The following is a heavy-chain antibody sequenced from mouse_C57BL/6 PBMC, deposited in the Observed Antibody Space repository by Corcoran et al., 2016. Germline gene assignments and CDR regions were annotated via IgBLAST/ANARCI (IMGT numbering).Heavy chain of an antibody. CDR1: GFSLSTSGMG. D-gene: IGHD2-4*01. Sequence: QVTLKESGPGILQSSQTLSLTCSFSGFSLSTSGMGVSWIRQPSGKGLEWLAHIYWDDDKRYNPSLKSRLTISKDTSRNQVFLKITSVDTADTATYYCARRGGLRQGHFDYWGQGTTLTVSS. J-gene: IGHJ2*01. CDR2: IYWDDDK. V-gene: IGHV8-12*01. CDR3: ARRGGLRQGHFDY.